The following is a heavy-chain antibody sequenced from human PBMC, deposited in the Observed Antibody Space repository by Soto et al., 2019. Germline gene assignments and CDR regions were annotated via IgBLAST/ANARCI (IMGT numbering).Heavy chain of an antibody. V-gene: IGHV4-59*01. J-gene: IGHJ4*02. D-gene: IGHD1-1*01. CDR2: IYYTGSA. Sequence: PWETLSLTCTVSGCSIFTYYSTWFRPPPGKGLEWIGYIYYTGSANYNPSLKSRVTISVDRAKNQFSLRLSSVTAADTAVYFCARVTGTEAYFFDYWGQGTLVPVSS. CDR3: ARVTGTEAYFFDY. CDR1: GCSIFTYY.